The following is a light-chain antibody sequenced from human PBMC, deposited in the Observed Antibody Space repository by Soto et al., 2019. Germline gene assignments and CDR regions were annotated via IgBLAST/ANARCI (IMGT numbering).Light chain of an antibody. CDR3: QHYLNTPQN. CDR2: WAS. J-gene: IGKJ1*01. Sequence: DIVLTQSPDSLAVSLGERATINCKSSQSILYSPNNKNYLAWYQQKPGQPPKLLIYWASTRESGVPDRFSGSGYGTDFTLTISGLQAEDVAVYYCQHYLNTPQNFGQGTKVESK. CDR1: QSILYSPNNKNY. V-gene: IGKV4-1*01.